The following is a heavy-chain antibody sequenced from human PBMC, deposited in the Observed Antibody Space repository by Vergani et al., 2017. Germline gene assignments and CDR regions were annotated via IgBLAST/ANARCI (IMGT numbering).Heavy chain of an antibody. V-gene: IGHV3-21*04. J-gene: IGHJ3*02. Sequence: EVQLVESGGGLVKPGGSLRLSCAASGFTFSSYSMNWVRQAPGKGLEWVSSISSSSSYIYYADSVKGRFTISRDNAKNSLYLQMNSLRAEDTAVYYCARQGVPAAMGDAFDIWGQGTMVTVSS. CDR3: ARQGVPAAMGDAFDI. CDR1: GFTFSSYS. D-gene: IGHD2-2*01. CDR2: ISSSSSYI.